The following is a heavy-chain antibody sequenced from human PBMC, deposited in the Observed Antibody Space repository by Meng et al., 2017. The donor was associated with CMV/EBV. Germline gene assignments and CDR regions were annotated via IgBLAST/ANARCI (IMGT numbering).Heavy chain of an antibody. CDR3: AGMAARSITIFGVVSYYYYGMDV. CDR1: GGSFSGYY. CDR2: INHSGST. D-gene: IGHD3-3*01. J-gene: IGHJ6*02. V-gene: IGHV4-34*01. Sequence: SETLSLTCAVYGGSFSGYYWSWIRQPPGKGLEWIGEINHSGSTNYNPSLKSRVTISVDTSKNQFSLKLSSVTAADTAVYYCAGMAARSITIFGVVSYYYYGMDVWGQGTTVTVS.